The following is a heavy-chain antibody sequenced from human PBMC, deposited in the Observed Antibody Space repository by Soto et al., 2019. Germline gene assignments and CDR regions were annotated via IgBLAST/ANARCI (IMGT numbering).Heavy chain of an antibody. J-gene: IGHJ6*03. Sequence: QVQLVQSGAEVKKPGSSVKVSCKASGGTFSSYTISWVRQAPGQGLEWMGRIIPILGIANYAQKFQGRVTMSADKSATRAYMGLSSVRYEDTAVYYCAGGGAMVRGVSMDVWGKGTTVTVSS. CDR2: IIPILGIA. D-gene: IGHD3-10*01. V-gene: IGHV1-69*02. CDR3: AGGGAMVRGVSMDV. CDR1: GGTFSSYT.